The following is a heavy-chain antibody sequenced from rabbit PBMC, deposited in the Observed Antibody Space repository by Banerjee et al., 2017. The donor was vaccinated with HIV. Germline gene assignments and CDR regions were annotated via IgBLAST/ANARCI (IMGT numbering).Heavy chain of an antibody. CDR2: IAAGSSGST. D-gene: IGHD6-1*01. V-gene: IGHV1S45*01. CDR1: GFSFSSSYW. Sequence: QEQLEESGGDLVKPEGSLTLTCKASGFSFSSSYWISWVRQAPGKGLEWIACIAAGSSGSTYYASWAKGRFTISKTSSTTVTLQMTSLTAADTATYFCGRDRDGDAGYGSLALWGPGTLVTVS. CDR3: GRDRDGDAGYGSLAL. J-gene: IGHJ4*01.